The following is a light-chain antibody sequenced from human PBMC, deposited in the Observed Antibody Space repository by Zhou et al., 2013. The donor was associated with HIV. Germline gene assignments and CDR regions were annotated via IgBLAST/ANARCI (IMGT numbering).Light chain of an antibody. J-gene: IGKJ2*01. V-gene: IGKV3-11*01. Sequence: EIVLTQSPATLSLSPGERATLSCRASQSISYYLAWYQQRPGQAPRLLIYDASNRATGIPARFSGSGSGTDFTLTISTLESEDFAVYYCQQRSTSAHVPTFGQGTKGGDQT. CDR1: QSISYY. CDR3: QQRSTSAHVPT. CDR2: DAS.